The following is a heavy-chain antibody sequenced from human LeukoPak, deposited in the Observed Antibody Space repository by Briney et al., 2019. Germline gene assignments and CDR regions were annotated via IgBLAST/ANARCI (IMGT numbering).Heavy chain of an antibody. Sequence: SETLSLTCTVSGGSISSSGYYWSWIRQHPGKGLEWIGYIDYSRNTYYNPSLRSRVTISIDTSKNQFSLKLSSVTAADTAMYYCARRDEERGYYYGMDVWGQGTTVTVSS. D-gene: IGHD1-1*01. CDR2: IDYSRNT. CDR3: ARRDEERGYYYGMDV. CDR1: GGSISSSGYY. J-gene: IGHJ6*02. V-gene: IGHV4-31*03.